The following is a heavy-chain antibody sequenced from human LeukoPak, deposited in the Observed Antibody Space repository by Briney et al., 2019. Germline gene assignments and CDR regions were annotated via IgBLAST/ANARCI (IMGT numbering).Heavy chain of an antibody. D-gene: IGHD3-22*01. Sequence: PSETLSLTCTVSGGSISSSSYYWGWIRQPPGKGLEWIGSIYYSGSTYYNPSLKSRVTISVDTSKNQFSLKLSSVTAADTAVYYCARVRYYDSSGFAFDIWGQGTMVTVSS. CDR3: ARVRYYDSSGFAFDI. V-gene: IGHV4-39*07. CDR2: IYYSGST. CDR1: GGSISSSSYY. J-gene: IGHJ3*02.